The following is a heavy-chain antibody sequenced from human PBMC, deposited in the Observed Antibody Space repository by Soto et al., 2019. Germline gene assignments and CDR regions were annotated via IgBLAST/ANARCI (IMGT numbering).Heavy chain of an antibody. J-gene: IGHJ3*02. CDR1: GYTFIDYY. CDR3: ARDLLPYCSGGSCYPEGAFHI. Sequence: QVQLVQSGAEVKPPGASVKVSCKTSGYTFIDYYMHWVRQAPGQGLEWMGWINPNSGGTNYAQKFKGWVSLTRDTSITTAYVELRRLGSDDTAVYFCARDLLPYCSGGSCYPEGAFHIWGQGTMVTVSS. V-gene: IGHV1-2*04. CDR2: INPNSGGT. D-gene: IGHD2-15*01.